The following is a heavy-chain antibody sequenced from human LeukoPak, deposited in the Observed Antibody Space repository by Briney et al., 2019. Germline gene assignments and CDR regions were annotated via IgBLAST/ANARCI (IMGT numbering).Heavy chain of an antibody. J-gene: IGHJ4*02. D-gene: IGHD1-26*01. CDR1: GFIFSTYD. CDR2: ISGSGGST. V-gene: IGHV3-23*01. CDR3: AKGSRPPDY. Sequence: GGSLRLSCAASGFIFSTYDMHWVRQAPGKGLEWVSAISGSGGSTYYADSVKGRFTISRDNSKNTLYLQMNSLRAEDTAVYYCAKGSRPPDYWGQGTLVTVSS.